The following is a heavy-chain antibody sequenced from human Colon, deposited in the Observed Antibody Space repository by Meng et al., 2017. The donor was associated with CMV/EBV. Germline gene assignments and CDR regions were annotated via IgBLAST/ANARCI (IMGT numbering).Heavy chain of an antibody. Sequence: ASVKVSCKASGYTFTGHYIHWVRQAPGQGLEWMGWINPNSGGRNFAQQFQGRVSMTSDTSINTAYMELTGLTSDDMAVYYCARGDLARLFSHYYGMDVWGQGTTVTVSS. CDR3: ARGDLARLFSHYYGMDV. CDR2: INPNSGGR. J-gene: IGHJ6*02. D-gene: IGHD3-22*01. V-gene: IGHV1-2*02. CDR1: GYTFTGHY.